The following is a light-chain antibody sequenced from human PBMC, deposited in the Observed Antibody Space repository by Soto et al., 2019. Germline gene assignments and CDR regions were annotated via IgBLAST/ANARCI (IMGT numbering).Light chain of an antibody. CDR3: QHYGGTPLT. V-gene: IGKV3-20*01. J-gene: IGKJ4*01. CDR1: QSFSGSH. CDR2: GAS. Sequence: DIVLTQSPVTLSLSPGDRATLSCRTSQSFSGSHLAWYQQKPGQSPRLLIYGASSRATGFPDRFSGSGSGTDFTLTISRLEPEDFAVYYCQHYGGTPLTFGGGTKVDIK.